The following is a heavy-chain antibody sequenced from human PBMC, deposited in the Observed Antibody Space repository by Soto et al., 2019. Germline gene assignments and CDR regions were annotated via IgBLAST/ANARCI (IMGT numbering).Heavy chain of an antibody. CDR3: ARGGPVSDYYGMDV. CDR2: IYHSGST. V-gene: IGHV4-30-2*01. D-gene: IGHD4-17*01. Sequence: SETLSLTCAVSGGSISSGGYSWSWIRQPPGKGLEWIGYIYHSGSTYYNPSLKSRVTISVDTSKNQFSLKLSSVTAADTAVYYCARGGPVSDYYGMDVWGQGTTVTVSS. CDR1: GGSISSGGYS. J-gene: IGHJ6*02.